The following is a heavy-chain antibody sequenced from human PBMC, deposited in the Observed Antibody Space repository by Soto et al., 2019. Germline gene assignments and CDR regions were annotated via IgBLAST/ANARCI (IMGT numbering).Heavy chain of an antibody. CDR1: GFTFSSYG. V-gene: IGHV3-30*18. CDR3: AKDIDDSSGYYFAPGYYYGMDV. J-gene: IGHJ6*02. Sequence: GGSLRLSCAASGFTFSSYGMHWVRQAPGKGLEWVAVISYDGSNKYYADSVKGRFTISRDNSKNTLYLQMNSLRAEGTAVYYCAKDIDDSSGYYFAPGYYYGMDVWGQGTTVTVSS. CDR2: ISYDGSNK. D-gene: IGHD3-22*01.